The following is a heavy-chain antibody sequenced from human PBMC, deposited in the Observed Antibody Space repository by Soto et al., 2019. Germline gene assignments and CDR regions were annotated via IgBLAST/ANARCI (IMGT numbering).Heavy chain of an antibody. D-gene: IGHD3-10*01. Sequence: SVTLSCKASGYSFTTYGVGCARLTTGQGLEWMGWISAKNGNTNSAQRVQGRLIMTTDTSTSTAYMELRSLRLEDTAVYYCARDDSDLWNYYYYGLDVWGQGTTVTVSS. CDR1: GYSFTTYG. J-gene: IGHJ6*02. CDR2: ISAKNGNT. CDR3: ARDDSDLWNYYYYGLDV. V-gene: IGHV1-18*01.